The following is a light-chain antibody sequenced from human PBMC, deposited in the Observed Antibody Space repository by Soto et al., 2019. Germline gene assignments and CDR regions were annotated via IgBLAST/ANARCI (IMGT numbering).Light chain of an antibody. CDR3: QSYDSSLGFV. CDR2: GNI. Sequence: QSVLTQPPSVSGAPGQRVTFSCIGSSSNIGADYEVHWYQQLPGTAPKLLIYGNINRPSGVPDRFSGSKSGASAALAITGPQAEDVADYYCQSYDSSLGFVFGTGTKVTVL. J-gene: IGLJ1*01. V-gene: IGLV1-40*01. CDR1: SSNIGADYE.